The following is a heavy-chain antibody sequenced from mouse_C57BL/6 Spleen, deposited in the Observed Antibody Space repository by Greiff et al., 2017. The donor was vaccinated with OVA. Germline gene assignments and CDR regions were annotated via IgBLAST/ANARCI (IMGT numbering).Heavy chain of an antibody. D-gene: IGHD3-3*01. CDR3: TRGGTEYYFDY. V-gene: IGHV1-15*01. Sequence: VKLVESGAELVRPGASVTLSCKASGYTFTDYEMHWVKQTPVHGLEWIGAIDPETGGTAYNQKFKGKAILTADKSSSTAYMELRSLTSEDSAVYYCTRGGTEYYFDYWGQGTTLTVSS. CDR2: IDPETGGT. J-gene: IGHJ2*01. CDR1: GYTFTDYE.